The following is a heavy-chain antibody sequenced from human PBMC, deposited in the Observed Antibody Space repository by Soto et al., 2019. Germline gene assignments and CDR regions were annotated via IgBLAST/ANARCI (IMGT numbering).Heavy chain of an antibody. CDR1: GFTFTSSA. CDR2: IVVGSGNT. Sequence: SVKVSCKASGFTFTSSAVQWVRQARGQRLEWIGWIVVGSGNTNYAQKFQERVTITRDMSTSTAYMELSSLRSEDTAVYYCAAGRGCTNGVCYTKLYYYYYYGMDVWGQGTTVTVSS. V-gene: IGHV1-58*01. D-gene: IGHD2-8*01. J-gene: IGHJ6*02. CDR3: AAGRGCTNGVCYTKLYYYYYYGMDV.